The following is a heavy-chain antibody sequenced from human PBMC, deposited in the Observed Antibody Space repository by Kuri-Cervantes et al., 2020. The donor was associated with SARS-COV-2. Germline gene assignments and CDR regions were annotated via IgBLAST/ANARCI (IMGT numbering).Heavy chain of an antibody. CDR3: ARDFPTRFLEWLDAYYYYGMDV. Sequence: GESLKISCAASGFTFSSYWMSWVRQAPGKGLEWVANIKQDGSEKYYVDSVKGRFTISRDNAKNSLYLQMNSLRAEDTAVYYCARDFPTRFLEWLDAYYYYGMDVWGQGTTVTVAS. CDR2: IKQDGSEK. V-gene: IGHV3-7*01. D-gene: IGHD3-3*01. J-gene: IGHJ6*01. CDR1: GFTFSSYW.